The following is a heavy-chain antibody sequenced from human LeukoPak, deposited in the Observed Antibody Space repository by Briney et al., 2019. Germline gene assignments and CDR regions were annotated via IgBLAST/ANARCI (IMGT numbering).Heavy chain of an antibody. V-gene: IGHV1-2*02. CDR3: ARASRQQQLVLHYYYYMDV. Sequence: ASVKVSCKASGYTFTGYYMHWVRQAPGQGLEGMGWINPNSGGTNYAQKFQGRVTMTRDTSISTAYMELSRLRSDDTAVYYCARASRQQQLVLHYYYYMDVWGKGTTVTISS. J-gene: IGHJ6*03. D-gene: IGHD6-13*01. CDR2: INPNSGGT. CDR1: GYTFTGYY.